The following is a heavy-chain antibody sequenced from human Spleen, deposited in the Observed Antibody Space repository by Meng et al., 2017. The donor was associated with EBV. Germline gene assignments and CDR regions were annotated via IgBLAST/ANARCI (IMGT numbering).Heavy chain of an antibody. CDR1: GYMFPDYY. D-gene: IGHD6-6*01. J-gene: IGHJ4*02. CDR3: ARSIFSNVIFN. V-gene: IGHV1-2*06. Sequence: EGEPHGVYVMVSCKASGYMFPDYYLHWVRQATGQGLAWMGRITPSSGGTAHAQKFPGRVTMTRESSTSTAYMELTSLRSAYTAMYYCARSIFSNVIFNWGQGTLVTVSS. CDR2: ITPSSGGT.